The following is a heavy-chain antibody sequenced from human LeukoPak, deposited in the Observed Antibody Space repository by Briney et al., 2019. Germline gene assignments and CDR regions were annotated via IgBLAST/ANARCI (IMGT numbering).Heavy chain of an antibody. Sequence: GGCLRLSCAASGFTFSIYATTWVRQAPGKGLEGVSPIRPTGSKTCYTDYVRGRFTISRNNSKNTLYLQLNSLRTEETAVYYSAKIKVQVISSYYYGMDVWGQGTTVTVSS. CDR1: GFTFSIYA. CDR3: AKIKVQVISSYYYGMDV. V-gene: IGHV3-23*01. J-gene: IGHJ6*02. CDR2: IRPTGSKT. D-gene: IGHD2-21*01.